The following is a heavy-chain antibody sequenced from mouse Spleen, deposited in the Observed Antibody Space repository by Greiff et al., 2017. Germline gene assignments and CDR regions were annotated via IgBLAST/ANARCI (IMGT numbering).Heavy chain of an antibody. CDR1: GFPFSDYG. Sequence: EVMLVESGGGLVKPGGSLKLSCAASGFPFSDYGMHWVRQAPEKGLEWVAYISSGSSTIYYADTVKGRFTISRDNAKNTLFLQMTSLRSEDTAMYYCARPRDRAMDYWGQGTSVTVSS. D-gene: IGHD3-3*01. CDR2: ISSGSSTI. V-gene: IGHV5-17*01. J-gene: IGHJ4*01. CDR3: ARPRDRAMDY.